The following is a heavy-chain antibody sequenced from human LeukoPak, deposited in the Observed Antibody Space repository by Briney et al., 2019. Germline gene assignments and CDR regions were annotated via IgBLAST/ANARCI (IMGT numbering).Heavy chain of an antibody. CDR2: ISGSGGST. CDR1: GFTFGSYA. J-gene: IGHJ4*02. D-gene: IGHD2-15*01. V-gene: IGHV3-23*01. Sequence: GGSLRLSCAASGFTFGSYAMSWVRQAPGKGLEWVSAISGSGGSTYYADSVKGRFTISRDNSKNTLYLQMNSLRAEDTAVYYCAKLSAGVAAAYVDYWGQGTLVTVSS. CDR3: AKLSAGVAAAYVDY.